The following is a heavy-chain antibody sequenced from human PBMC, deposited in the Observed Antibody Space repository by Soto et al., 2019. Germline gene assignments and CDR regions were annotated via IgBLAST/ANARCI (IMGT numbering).Heavy chain of an antibody. CDR3: ARVGLGQQWLNDAFDI. CDR1: GYTFTSYG. V-gene: IGHV1-18*01. CDR2: ISAYNGNT. Sequence: GASVKVSCKASGYTFTSYGISWVRQAPGQGLEWMGWISAYNGNTNYAQKLQGRVTMTTDTSTSTAYMELRSLRSDDTAVYYCARVGLGQQWLNDAFDIWGQGTMVTVSS. J-gene: IGHJ3*02. D-gene: IGHD6-19*01.